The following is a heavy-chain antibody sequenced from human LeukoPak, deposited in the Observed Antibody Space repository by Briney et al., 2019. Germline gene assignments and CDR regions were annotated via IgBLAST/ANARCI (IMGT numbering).Heavy chain of an antibody. CDR2: ISGSGRST. J-gene: IGHJ6*03. V-gene: IGHV3-23*01. D-gene: IGHD2-15*01. Sequence: GGSLRLSCAASGFTFSSYAMSWVRQAPGKGLEWVSAISGSGRSTYYADSVKGRFTISRDNSKNTLYLQMNSLRAEDTAVYYCAKDYCSGGSCYTALYYYYYYMDVWGKGTTVTVSS. CDR3: AKDYCSGGSCYTALYYYYYYMDV. CDR1: GFTFSSYA.